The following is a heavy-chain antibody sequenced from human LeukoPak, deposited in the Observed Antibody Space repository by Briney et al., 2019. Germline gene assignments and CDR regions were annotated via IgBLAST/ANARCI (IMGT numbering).Heavy chain of an antibody. D-gene: IGHD3-9*01. V-gene: IGHV3-23*01. CDR2: ISGSGGSP. Sequence: GGSLRLSCAASGFTFSSYAMSWVRQAPGKGLEWVSAISGSGGSPYYADSVKGRFTISRDNSKNTLYLQMNSLRAEDTAVYYCAKDTPRDILTGYSDYWGQGNLVTVSS. CDR3: AKDTPRDILTGYSDY. CDR1: GFTFSSYA. J-gene: IGHJ4*02.